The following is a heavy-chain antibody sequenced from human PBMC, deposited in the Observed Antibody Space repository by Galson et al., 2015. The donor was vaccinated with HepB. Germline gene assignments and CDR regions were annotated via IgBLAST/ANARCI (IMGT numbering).Heavy chain of an antibody. V-gene: IGHV3-21*01. D-gene: IGHD5/OR15-5a*01. J-gene: IGHJ4*02. CDR3: ARGPGLEFDY. CDR2: ISSSSSYI. Sequence: SLRLYCAASGFNFSSYSMNWVRQAPGKGLEWVPSISSSSSYIYYADSVKGRFTISRDNAKKSLYLQMNSLRVEDTAVYYCARGPGLEFDYWGQGTLVTVSS. CDR1: GFNFSSYS.